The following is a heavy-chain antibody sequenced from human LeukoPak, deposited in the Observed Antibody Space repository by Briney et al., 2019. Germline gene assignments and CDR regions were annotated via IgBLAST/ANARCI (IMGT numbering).Heavy chain of an antibody. CDR2: IYHSGST. D-gene: IGHD4-17*01. V-gene: IGHV4-38-2*02. CDR3: ARAPNNYGDYVRYYYYMDV. J-gene: IGHJ6*03. CDR1: GYSISSGYY. Sequence: SETLSLTCTVSGYSISSGYYWGWIRRPPGKGLEWIGSIYHSGSTYYNPSLKSRVTISVDTSKNQFSLKLSSVTAADTAVYYCARAPNNYGDYVRYYYYMDVWGKGTTVTVSS.